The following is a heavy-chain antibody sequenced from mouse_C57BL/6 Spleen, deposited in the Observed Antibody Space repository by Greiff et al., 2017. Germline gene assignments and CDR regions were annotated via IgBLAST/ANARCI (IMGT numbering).Heavy chain of an antibody. CDR3: ARKGDWYFDV. CDR2: IYPGDGDT. CDR1: GYAFSSYW. V-gene: IGHV1-80*01. J-gene: IGHJ1*03. Sequence: VQLQESGAELVKPGASVTISCKASGYAFSSYWMNWVKQRPGKGLEWIGQIYPGDGDTNYNGKFKGKATLTADKSSSTAYMQLSSLTSEDSAVYFRARKGDWYFDVWGTGTTVTVSS.